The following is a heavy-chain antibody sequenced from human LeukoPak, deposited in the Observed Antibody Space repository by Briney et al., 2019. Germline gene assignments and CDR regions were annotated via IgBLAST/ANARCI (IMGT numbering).Heavy chain of an antibody. Sequence: GGSLRLSCAASGFTFSSYGMHWVRQAPGKGLEWVAFIRYEGSNKYYADSVKGRFTISRDNSKNTLYLQMNSLRAEDTAVYYCARDGGAAAGHFDSWGQGTLVPVSS. CDR1: GFTFSSYG. CDR2: IRYEGSNK. J-gene: IGHJ4*02. V-gene: IGHV3-30*02. D-gene: IGHD6-13*01. CDR3: ARDGGAAAGHFDS.